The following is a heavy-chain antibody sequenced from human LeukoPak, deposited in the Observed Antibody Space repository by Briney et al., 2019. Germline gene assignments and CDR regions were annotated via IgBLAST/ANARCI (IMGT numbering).Heavy chain of an antibody. D-gene: IGHD6-19*01. J-gene: IGHJ4*02. Sequence: SDTLSLTCIASGASVNEYYWRWLPPPPGKALEWIGHIYNGVSTIYTPSLTSRVTISVDTPRNQFSLQLTSLTAADTAMYYCAPSHGWPGFDFSSQGALVTVSS. CDR3: APSHGWPGFDF. CDR2: IYNGVST. CDR1: GASVNEYY. V-gene: IGHV4-59*08.